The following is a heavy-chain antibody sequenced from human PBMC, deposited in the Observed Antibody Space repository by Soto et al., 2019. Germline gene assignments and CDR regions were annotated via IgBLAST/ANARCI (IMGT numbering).Heavy chain of an antibody. CDR2: IIPIQGKA. CDR1: AGSFISYI. D-gene: IGHD2-21*01. V-gene: IGHV1-69*02. J-gene: IGHJ6*03. Sequence: GDSVNVSCKASAGSFISYIFTWVRQAPGQGLEWMGRIIPIQGKANYALKFQDRVTITADRSTRTAYMELRSLRPEDTAVYYCAKSLLFVDHAYMDVWGKGTTVTVSS. CDR3: AKSLLFVDHAYMDV.